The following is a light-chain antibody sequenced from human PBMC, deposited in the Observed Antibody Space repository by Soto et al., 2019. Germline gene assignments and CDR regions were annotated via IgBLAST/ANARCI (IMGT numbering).Light chain of an antibody. CDR3: QEYFQWPPGM. CDR2: DAY. V-gene: IGKV3-15*01. Sequence: EIVVTQSPATLSASPGERVTLTCRASQFVSTRLAWYQQRPGQVPRLLIYDAYTRALGISARFSGSGSGTEFTLTISSLQSEHFALYYCQEYFQWPPGMFGPGTTVDIK. CDR1: QFVSTR. J-gene: IGKJ1*01.